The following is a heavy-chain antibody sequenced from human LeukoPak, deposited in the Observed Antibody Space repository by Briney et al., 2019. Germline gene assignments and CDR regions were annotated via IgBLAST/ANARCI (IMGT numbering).Heavy chain of an antibody. CDR3: VRGPDYYGSGIRYFDY. V-gene: IGHV4-34*01. CDR1: GGSFSGYY. D-gene: IGHD3-10*01. CDR2: IHHSGST. Sequence: SETPSLTRAVYGGSFSGYYWSCIPQPPAKGLEWIVEIHHSGSTHSTPSPKSRVTLSVYTSKNQFSLKLSSVTAVGTALYFCVRGPDYYGSGIRYFDYCGQRTLVTVSS. J-gene: IGHJ4*02.